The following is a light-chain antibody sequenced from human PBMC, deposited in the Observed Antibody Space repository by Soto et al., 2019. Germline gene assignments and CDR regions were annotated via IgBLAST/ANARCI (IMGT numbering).Light chain of an antibody. V-gene: IGKV1-39*01. CDR2: AAS. Sequence: DIQMTQSPASLSASVGDRVTITCRASQSISNYLNWYQQKPGKAPKLLIYAASSLQSGVPSRFSGSGSGTDFTLTISTLKPEDFATYYCQQSYISPRTFGQGTKVDIK. J-gene: IGKJ1*01. CDR1: QSISNY. CDR3: QQSYISPRT.